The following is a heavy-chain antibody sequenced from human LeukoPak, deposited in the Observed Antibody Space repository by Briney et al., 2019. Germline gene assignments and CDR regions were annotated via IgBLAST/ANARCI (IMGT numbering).Heavy chain of an antibody. J-gene: IGHJ4*02. CDR3: ARDGVGASYLPNFDY. V-gene: IGHV3-7*01. CDR2: IRQDGSEK. D-gene: IGHD1-26*01. Sequence: SGGSPRLSCAASGFTFSSYWMSWVRQAPGKGLEWVANIRQDGSEKYYVDSVKGRFTISRDNAKNSLYLQMNSLRAEDTAVYYCARDGVGASYLPNFDYWGQGTLVTVSS. CDR1: GFTFSSYW.